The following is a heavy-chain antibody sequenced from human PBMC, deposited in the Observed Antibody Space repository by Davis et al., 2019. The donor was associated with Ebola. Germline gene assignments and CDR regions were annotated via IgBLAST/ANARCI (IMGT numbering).Heavy chain of an antibody. Sequence: MPGGSLRLSCTVSGGSISSYYWSWIRQPPGKGLEWIGEINHSGSTNYNPSLKSRVTISVDTSKNQFSLKLSSVTAADTAVYYCARGGRNYFPYWGQGTLVTVSS. CDR3: ARGGRNYFPY. CDR2: INHSGST. J-gene: IGHJ4*02. V-gene: IGHV4-34*01. CDR1: GGSISSYY.